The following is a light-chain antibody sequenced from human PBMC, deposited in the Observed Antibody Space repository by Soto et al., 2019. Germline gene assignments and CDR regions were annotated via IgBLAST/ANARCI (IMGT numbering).Light chain of an antibody. Sequence: QSVLTQPPSVSAAPGQKVTISCSGNSSNIEYNYVSWYQHLPGTAPQLLIYDNNQRPSEIPDRFSGSKSGTSATLDITGLLTGHDAFYYCGTWDNSLSAVVFGGGTQLTVL. J-gene: IGLJ2*01. CDR1: SSNIEYNY. CDR2: DNN. V-gene: IGLV1-51*01. CDR3: GTWDNSLSAVV.